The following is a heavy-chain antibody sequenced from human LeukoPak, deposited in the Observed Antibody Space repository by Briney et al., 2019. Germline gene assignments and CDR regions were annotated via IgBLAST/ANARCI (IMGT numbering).Heavy chain of an antibody. J-gene: IGHJ4*02. CDR1: GFTFDDYA. CDR2: IIWNSGSL. D-gene: IGHD6-13*01. V-gene: IGHV3-9*01. CDR3: AKSPHTAGGSWDYFDY. Sequence: GGPLRLSCAASGFTFDDYAMHWVRQAPGKGLEGVSGIIWNSGSLGYADSVKSRFTISRDNAKNSLSLQMNGLRPEDTALYYCAKSPHTAGGSWDYFDYWGQGTLVTVSS.